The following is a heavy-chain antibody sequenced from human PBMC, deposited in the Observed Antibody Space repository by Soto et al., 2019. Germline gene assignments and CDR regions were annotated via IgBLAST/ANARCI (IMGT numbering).Heavy chain of an antibody. V-gene: IGHV4-34*01. CDR1: GGSFSGYY. Sequence: SETLSLTCAVYGGSFSGYYWSWIRQPPGKGLEWIGEIIHSGSTNYNPSLKSRVTISVDTSKNQFSLKLSSVTAADTAVYYCARGYDGAAGTWSWFVPWGQGTLVTVSS. J-gene: IGHJ5*02. D-gene: IGHD6-13*01. CDR3: ARGYDGAAGTWSWFVP. CDR2: IIHSGST.